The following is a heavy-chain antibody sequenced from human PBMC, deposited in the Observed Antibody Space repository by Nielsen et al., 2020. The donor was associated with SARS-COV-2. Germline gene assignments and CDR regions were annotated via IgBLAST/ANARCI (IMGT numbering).Heavy chain of an antibody. D-gene: IGHD3-10*01. CDR1: GFTFSDYY. CDR3: ARKPDPYYHAFDI. J-gene: IGHJ3*02. Sequence: GESLKISCAASGFTFSDYYMSWIRQAPGKGLEWVSYISSSSSYTNYADSAKGRFTISRDNAKNSLYLQMNSLRAEDTAVYYCARKPDPYYHAFDIWGQGTMVTVSS. CDR2: ISSSSSYT. V-gene: IGHV3-11*03.